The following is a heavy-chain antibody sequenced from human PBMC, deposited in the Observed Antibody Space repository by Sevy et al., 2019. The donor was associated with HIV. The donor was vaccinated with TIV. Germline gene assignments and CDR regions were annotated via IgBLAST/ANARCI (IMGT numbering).Heavy chain of an antibody. V-gene: IGHV3-7*01. D-gene: IGHD3-16*01. CDR2: INQEGSEK. CDR3: VRAGSYGDTYFYDYGMDV. CDR1: GFSFRSYW. Sequence: GGSLSLSCVASGFSFRSYWMTWVRQAPGKGLEWVANINQEGSEKYYVDSVKGRFTISRDNAKNSLYLQINSLRVEDTAVYYCVRAGSYGDTYFYDYGMDVWGQGTTVTVSS. J-gene: IGHJ6*02.